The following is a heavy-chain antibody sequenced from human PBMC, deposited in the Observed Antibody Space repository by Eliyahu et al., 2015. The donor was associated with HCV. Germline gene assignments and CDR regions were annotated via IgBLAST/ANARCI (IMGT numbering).Heavy chain of an antibody. CDR1: GFTFSSYG. CDR3: AKGWVGATTGSYFDY. CDR2: ISHDGSNT. V-gene: IGHV3-30*18. J-gene: IGHJ4*02. Sequence: QVQLVESGGGVVQPGRSLRLSCAASGFTFSSYGMHWVRQAPGKGLEWVAFISHDGSNTYYADSVKGRFTISRDNSKNTLYLQMNTLRAEDTAVYYCAKGWVGATTGSYFDYWGQGTLVPVSS. D-gene: IGHD1-26*01.